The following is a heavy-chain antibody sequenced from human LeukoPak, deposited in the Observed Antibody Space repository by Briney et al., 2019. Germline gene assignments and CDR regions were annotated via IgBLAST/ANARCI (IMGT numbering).Heavy chain of an antibody. CDR2: IFTSGGT. CDR1: GGSISSYY. D-gene: IGHD2-2*02. J-gene: IGHJ6*03. CDR3: ARVKGYCSSTSCYSYYYYMDV. V-gene: IGHV4-4*07. Sequence: KPSETPFLTCTVSGGSISSYYWSWIRQPAGEGLEWIGRIFTSGGTNYNPSLKSRVTMSVDTSKNQFSLKLSSVTAADTAVYYCARVKGYCSSTSCYSYYYYMDVWGKGTTVTVSS.